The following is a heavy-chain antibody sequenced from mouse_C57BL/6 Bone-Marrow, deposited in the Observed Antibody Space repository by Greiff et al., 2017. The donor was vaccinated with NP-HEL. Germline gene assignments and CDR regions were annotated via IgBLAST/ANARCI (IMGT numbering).Heavy chain of an antibody. J-gene: IGHJ4*01. D-gene: IGHD2-3*01. V-gene: IGHV1-76*01. CDR2: IYPGSGNT. Sequence: QVQLQQSGAELVRPGASVKLSCKASGYTFTDYYINWVKQRPGPGLEWIARIYPGSGNTYYNEKLKGKATLTAEKSSSTAYMQLSSLTSEDSAVYFCARSRGYYDYAMDYWGQGTSVTVSS. CDR3: ARSRGYYDYAMDY. CDR1: GYTFTDYY.